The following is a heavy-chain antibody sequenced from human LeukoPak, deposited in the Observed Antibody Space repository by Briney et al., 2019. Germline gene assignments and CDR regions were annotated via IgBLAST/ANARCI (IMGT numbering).Heavy chain of an antibody. V-gene: IGHV4-34*01. D-gene: IGHD5-24*01. CDR3: ARVYREMAPTMPQALDY. CDR1: GGSFSGYY. Sequence: NPSETLSLTCAVYGGSFSGYYWSWIRQPPGKGLEWIGEINHSGSTNYNPSLMSRVTISVDTSKNQFSLHLSSVTAADTAVYYCARVYREMAPTMPQALDYWGQGTLVTVSS. J-gene: IGHJ4*02. CDR2: INHSGST.